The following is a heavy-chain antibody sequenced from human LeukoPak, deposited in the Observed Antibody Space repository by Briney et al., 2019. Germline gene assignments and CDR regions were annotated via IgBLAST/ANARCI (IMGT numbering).Heavy chain of an antibody. CDR2: INPNSGGT. V-gene: IGHV1-2*02. CDR1: GYTFTGYY. CDR3: AREGASEGKIFGVVPLSWFDP. J-gene: IGHJ5*02. Sequence: ASVKVSCKASGYTFTGYYMHWARQAPGQGLELMGWINPNSGGTNYAQKFQGRVTMTRDTSISTAYMELSRLRSDDTAVYYCAREGASEGKIFGVVPLSWFDPWGQGTLVTVSS. D-gene: IGHD3-3*01.